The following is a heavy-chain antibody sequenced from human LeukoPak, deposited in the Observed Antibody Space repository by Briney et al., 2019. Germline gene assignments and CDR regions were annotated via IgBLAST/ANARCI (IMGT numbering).Heavy chain of an antibody. CDR1: GYTLTNNW. Sequence: GESLKISCKISGYTLTNNWIGWVRQDPRHGLEWLGIINPRGGATDYSQKFQGRVTMTSDISTSTVYMELSSLRSEDTAVYFCARVGQIGAVADYWGQGTLVTVSS. CDR2: INPRGGAT. J-gene: IGHJ4*02. V-gene: IGHV1-46*01. CDR3: ARVGQIGAVADY. D-gene: IGHD6-13*01.